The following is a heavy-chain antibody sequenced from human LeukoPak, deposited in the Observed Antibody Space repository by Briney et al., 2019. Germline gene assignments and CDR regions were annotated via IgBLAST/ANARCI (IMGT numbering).Heavy chain of an antibody. V-gene: IGHV4-34*01. Sequence: GSLRLSCAVYGGSFSGYYWSWIRQPPGKGLEWIGEINHSGSTNYNPSLKSRVTISVDTSKNQFSLKLSSVTAADTAVYYCARDFRVYAVAGKSAFDIWGQGTMVTVSS. D-gene: IGHD6-19*01. CDR3: ARDFRVYAVAGKSAFDI. J-gene: IGHJ3*02. CDR1: GGSFSGYY. CDR2: INHSGST.